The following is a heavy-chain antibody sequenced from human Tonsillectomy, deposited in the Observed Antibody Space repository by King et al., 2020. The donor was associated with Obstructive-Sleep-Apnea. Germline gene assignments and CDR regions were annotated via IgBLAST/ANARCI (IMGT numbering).Heavy chain of an antibody. V-gene: IGHV3-9*01. CDR1: GFTFDDYA. D-gene: IGHD6-13*01. Sequence: VQLVESGGTLVQPGRSLRLSCAASGFTFDDYAMHGFRQAPGEGVEWCSGISWNCGSIGCSDSVKGRLTISRDNAKNSLYLQINSLRAEDTALYYCAKASSNYYGMAVWGQGTTVTVSS. CDR2: ISWNCGSI. CDR3: AKASSNYYGMAV. J-gene: IGHJ6*02.